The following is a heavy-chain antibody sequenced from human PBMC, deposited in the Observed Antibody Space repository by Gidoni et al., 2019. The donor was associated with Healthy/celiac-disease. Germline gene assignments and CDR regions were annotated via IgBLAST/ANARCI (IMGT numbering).Heavy chain of an antibody. CDR1: GFTSSSYA. J-gene: IGHJ5*02. CDR2: ISGSGGST. V-gene: IGHV3-23*01. D-gene: IGHD1-26*01. CDR3: AKDFSGISFSGWFDP. Sequence: EVQLLESGGGLVQPGGSLRLSCAGSGFTSSSYAMSRVRQAPGQVLEWVSAISGSGGSTSYADSVKGRFTISSANSKNPLYLKMNSLSAEDTAGYYCAKDFSGISFSGWFDPWGQGTLVTVSS.